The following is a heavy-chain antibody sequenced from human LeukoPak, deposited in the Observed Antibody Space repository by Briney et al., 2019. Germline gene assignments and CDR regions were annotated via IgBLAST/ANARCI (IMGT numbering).Heavy chain of an antibody. V-gene: IGHV1-69*13. D-gene: IGHD3/OR15-3a*01. CDR1: GGTFSSYA. CDR2: IIPIFGTA. CDR3: ARGGLVTTRRYYYYMDV. Sequence: ASVKVSCKASGGTFSSYAISWVRQAPGQGLEWMGGIIPIFGTANYAQKFQGRVTVTADESTSTAYMELSSLRSEDTAVYYCARGGLVTTRRYYYYMDVWGKGTTVTISS. J-gene: IGHJ6*03.